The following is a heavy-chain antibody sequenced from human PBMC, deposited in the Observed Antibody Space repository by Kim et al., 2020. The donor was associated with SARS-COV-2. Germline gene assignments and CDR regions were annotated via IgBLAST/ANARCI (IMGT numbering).Heavy chain of an antibody. J-gene: IGHJ5*02. CDR3: TRAGVVVVPRWFDH. CDR2: IRTKTYSETT. D-gene: IGHD2-2*01. CDR1: GFTFGDYA. Sequence: GGSLRLSCSASGFTFGDYAMTWVRQAPGKGLEWVGFIRTKTYSETTDYAAAVKGRFTISRDDSKSIVYLQMNSLKTEDTAGYYSTRAGVVVVPRWFDHW. V-gene: IGHV3-49*04.